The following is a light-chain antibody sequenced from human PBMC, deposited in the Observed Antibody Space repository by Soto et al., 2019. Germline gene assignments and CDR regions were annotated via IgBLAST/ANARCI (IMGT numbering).Light chain of an antibody. CDR2: GTF. CDR1: QSVSSSY. CDR3: QQYGGSPAFT. Sequence: EVVSTQSPSTLSLSPGETATLSCRASQSVSSSYLAWYQQKLGQPPRLLIYGTFTRATGIPDRFSASGSETDFTLTISRLEPEDFAVYYCQQYGGSPAFTFGPGTKVYLK. V-gene: IGKV3-20*01. J-gene: IGKJ3*01.